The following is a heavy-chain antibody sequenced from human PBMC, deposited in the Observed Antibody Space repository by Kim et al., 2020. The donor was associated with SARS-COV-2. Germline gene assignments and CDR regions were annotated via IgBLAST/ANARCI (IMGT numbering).Heavy chain of an antibody. Sequence: GGSLRLSCAASGFTFSSYAMHWVRQAPGKGLEWVAVISYDGSNKYYADSVKGRFTISRDNSKNTLYLQMNSLRAEDTAVYYCARALPAYCGGDCLFDYWG. V-gene: IGHV3-30*04. CDR2: ISYDGSNK. CDR1: GFTFSSYA. D-gene: IGHD2-21*02. J-gene: IGHJ4*01. CDR3: ARALPAYCGGDCLFDY.